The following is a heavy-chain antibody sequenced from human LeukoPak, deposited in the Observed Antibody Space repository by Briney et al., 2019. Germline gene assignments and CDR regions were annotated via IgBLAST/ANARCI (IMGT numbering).Heavy chain of an antibody. V-gene: IGHV4-34*01. CDR1: GGSFSGYY. D-gene: IGHD5-18*01. CDR3: ARGRGYNAFDI. CDR2: INHDGST. Sequence: SETLSLTCAVSGGSFSGYYWSWIRQPPGKGLEWIGEINHDGSTNYNPSLKSRVTISVDTSKNQFSLRLSPVTAADTAVYSCARGRGYNAFDIWGQGTMVTVSS. J-gene: IGHJ3*02.